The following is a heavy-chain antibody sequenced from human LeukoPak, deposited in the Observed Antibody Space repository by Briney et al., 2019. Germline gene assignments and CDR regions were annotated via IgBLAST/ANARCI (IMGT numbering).Heavy chain of an antibody. V-gene: IGHV1-69*13. Sequence: AASVKVSCKASGGTFSIYAISWVRQAPGQGLEWMGGIIPIFGTANYAQKFQGRVTITADESTSTAYMELSSLRSEDTAVYYCARTYYYDSSGYYYPFDYWGQGTLVTVSS. CDR1: GGTFSIYA. D-gene: IGHD3-22*01. CDR3: ARTYYYDSSGYYYPFDY. J-gene: IGHJ4*02. CDR2: IIPIFGTA.